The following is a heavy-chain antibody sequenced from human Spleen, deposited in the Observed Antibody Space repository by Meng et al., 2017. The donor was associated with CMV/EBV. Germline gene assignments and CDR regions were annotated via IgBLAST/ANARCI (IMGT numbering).Heavy chain of an antibody. Sequence: SGYAFTGYYIHWMRQAPGQGLEWMGWINPNGGGTKYAQNFQGRVTMTRDTSISTSYMELSSLRSDDTAVYHCARDSREWLLSYYVDSWGQGTLVTVSS. CDR2: INPNGGGT. D-gene: IGHD3-3*01. CDR1: GYAFTGYY. V-gene: IGHV1-2*02. CDR3: ARDSREWLLSYYVDS. J-gene: IGHJ4*02.